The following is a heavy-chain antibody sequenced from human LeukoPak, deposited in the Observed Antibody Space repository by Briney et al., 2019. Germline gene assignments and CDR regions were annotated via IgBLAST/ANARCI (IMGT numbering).Heavy chain of an antibody. Sequence: GGSLRLSCAASGFTFSSYWMHWVRQAPGKGLVWVSNINSDGSTTTYADSVKGRFTFSRDNSKNTLYLQMNSLRAEDTAVYYCAKGNDIGGYYYPHFDYWGQGTLVTVSS. J-gene: IGHJ4*02. V-gene: IGHV3-74*01. CDR3: AKGNDIGGYYYPHFDY. CDR1: GFTFSSYW. CDR2: INSDGSTT. D-gene: IGHD3-22*01.